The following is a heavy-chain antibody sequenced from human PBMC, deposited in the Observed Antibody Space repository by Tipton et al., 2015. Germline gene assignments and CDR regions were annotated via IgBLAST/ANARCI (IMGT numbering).Heavy chain of an antibody. Sequence: TLSLTCTVSGASVSSSSFYWGWIRQPPGKGLEWIGSLFHSGSPYYNPSLKSRLNISVDASKSQFSLKLTSVTAADTAVYFCARHGFLSYDYGGCPFDSWGQGTLVTVSS. CDR3: ARHGFLSYDYGGCPFDS. D-gene: IGHD2-21*01. V-gene: IGHV4-39*01. CDR2: LFHSGSP. CDR1: GASVSSSSFY. J-gene: IGHJ4*02.